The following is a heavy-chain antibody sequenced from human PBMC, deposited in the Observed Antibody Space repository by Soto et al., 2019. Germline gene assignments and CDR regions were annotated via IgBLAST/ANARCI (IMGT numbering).Heavy chain of an antibody. J-gene: IGHJ6*04. V-gene: IGHV1-18*04. CDR3: ARDCSSTSCYSYYYYGMDV. CDR2: ISAYNGNT. Sequence: ASVKVSCKASGYTFTSYGISWVRQAPGQGLEWMGWISAYNGNTNYAQKLQGRVTMTTDTSTSTAYMELRSLRSDDTAVYYCARDCSSTSCYSYYYYGMDVWGKGNTVTISS. CDR1: GYTFTSYG. D-gene: IGHD2-2*01.